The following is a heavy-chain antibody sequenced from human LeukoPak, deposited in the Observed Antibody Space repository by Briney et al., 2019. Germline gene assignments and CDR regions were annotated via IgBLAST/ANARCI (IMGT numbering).Heavy chain of an antibody. J-gene: IGHJ4*02. D-gene: IGHD3-3*01. CDR2: ISGSGGST. CDR1: GFTFSSYA. Sequence: GGSLRLSCAASGFTFSSYAMSWVRQAPGKGLEWVSAISGSGGSTYYADSVKGRFTIPRDNSKNTLYLQMNSLRAEDTAVYYCAKDTVRVWSGSKHFDYWGQGTLVTVSS. V-gene: IGHV3-23*01. CDR3: AKDTVRVWSGSKHFDY.